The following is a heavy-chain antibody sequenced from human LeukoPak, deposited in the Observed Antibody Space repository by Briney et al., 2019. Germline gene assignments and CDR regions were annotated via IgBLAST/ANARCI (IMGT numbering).Heavy chain of an antibody. D-gene: IGHD3-10*01. CDR3: ARQTAYYYGSGTYRFDY. J-gene: IGHJ4*02. Sequence: PSETLSLTCTVSGGSISSGDYYWSWIRQPPGKGLEWIGYIYYSGSTYYNPSLKSRVTISVDTSENQFSLKLTSVTAADTAVYYCARQTAYYYGSGTYRFDYWGQGTLVTVSS. CDR1: GGSISSGDYY. V-gene: IGHV4-30-4*01. CDR2: IYYSGST.